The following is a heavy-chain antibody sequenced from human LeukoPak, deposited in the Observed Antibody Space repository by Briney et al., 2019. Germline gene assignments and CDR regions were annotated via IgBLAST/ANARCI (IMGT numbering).Heavy chain of an antibody. CDR3: ARLWGYCSGGSCYSTPY. V-gene: IGHV3-48*02. D-gene: IGHD2-15*01. Sequence: PGPSLRLSCAASAFTFSSYGLHWVRQAPGKGLEWVSYIGSSGSTIYYADSVKGRFTISRDNAKNSLYLQMNSLRDEDTAVYYCARLWGYCSGGSCYSTPYWGQGTLVTVSS. J-gene: IGHJ4*02. CDR2: IGSSGSTI. CDR1: AFTFSSYG.